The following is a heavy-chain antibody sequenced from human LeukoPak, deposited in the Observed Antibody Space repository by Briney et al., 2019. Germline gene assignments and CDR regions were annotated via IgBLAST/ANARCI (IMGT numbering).Heavy chain of an antibody. CDR3: ARVSNYDGSGYHKGNWFDP. Sequence: GGSLRLSGAASEFTSRDYYMSWIRKAQGKGREGFSYISSIGSTIYYADSVKGRFTISRDNAKNSLYLQMNSLRAEDTAVYYCARVSNYDGSGYHKGNWFDPWGQGTLVTVSS. CDR1: EFTSRDYY. CDR2: ISSIGSTI. V-gene: IGHV3-11*01. J-gene: IGHJ5*02. D-gene: IGHD3-22*01.